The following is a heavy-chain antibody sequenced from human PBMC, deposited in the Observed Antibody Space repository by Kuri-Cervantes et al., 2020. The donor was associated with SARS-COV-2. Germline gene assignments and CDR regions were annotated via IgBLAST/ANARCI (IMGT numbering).Heavy chain of an antibody. D-gene: IGHD6-13*01. CDR2: IIPIFGIA. J-gene: IGHJ4*02. CDR3: ARDAAADNLSDY. CDR1: GGTFSSYA. Sequence: SVKVSCKASGGTFSSYAISWVRQAPGQGLEWMGRIIPIFGIANYAQKFQGRVTITADKSTSTAYMELSSLRSEETAVYYCARDAAADNLSDYWGQGTLVTVSS. V-gene: IGHV1-69*04.